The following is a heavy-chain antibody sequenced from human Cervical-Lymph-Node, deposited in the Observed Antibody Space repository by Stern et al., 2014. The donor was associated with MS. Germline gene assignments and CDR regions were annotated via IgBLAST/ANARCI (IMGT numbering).Heavy chain of an antibody. CDR2: IIPIFGTA. D-gene: IGHD4/OR15-4a*01. Sequence: QVQLGQSGAEVKKPGSSGKVSCKASGGTFSSYAISWVRQAPGQGLEWMGGIIPIFGTANYAQKFQGRVTITADESTSTAYMELSSLRSEDTAVYYCARDGMAVTTRGYYFDYWGQGTLVTVSS. J-gene: IGHJ4*02. CDR3: ARDGMAVTTRGYYFDY. CDR1: GGTFSSYA. V-gene: IGHV1-69*01.